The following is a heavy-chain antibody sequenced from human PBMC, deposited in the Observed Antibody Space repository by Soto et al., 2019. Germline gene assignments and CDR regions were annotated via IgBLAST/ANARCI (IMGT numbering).Heavy chain of an antibody. J-gene: IGHJ6*02. CDR3: ARAFDYLSMDV. V-gene: IGHV1-18*01. Sequence: ASVKVSCKASGYIFINYGITWVRQAPGQGLEWMGWISGYNGNTKYADKLQGRVTMTTDTSTSTAYMELRSLRSDDTAVYYCARAFDYLSMDVWGQGTTVTVSS. CDR2: ISGYNGNT. D-gene: IGHD3-16*01. CDR1: GYIFINYG.